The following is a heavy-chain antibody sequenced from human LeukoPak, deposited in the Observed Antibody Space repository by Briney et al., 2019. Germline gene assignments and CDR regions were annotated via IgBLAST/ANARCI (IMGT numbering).Heavy chain of an antibody. CDR3: ARRTRRVATVTYYGMDV. Sequence: PGGSLRLSCAASGFTFSSYGMHWVRQAPGKGLEWVAVIWYDGSNKYYADSVKGRFTISRDNSENTLYLQMNSLRAEDTAVYYCARRTRRVATVTYYGMDVWGQGTTVTVSS. V-gene: IGHV3-33*01. J-gene: IGHJ6*02. CDR1: GFTFSSYG. CDR2: IWYDGSNK. D-gene: IGHD5-12*01.